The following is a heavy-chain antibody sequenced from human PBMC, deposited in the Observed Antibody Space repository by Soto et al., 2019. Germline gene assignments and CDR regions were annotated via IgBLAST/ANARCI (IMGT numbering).Heavy chain of an antibody. D-gene: IGHD3-9*01. Sequence: ASVEVSCKASGYTFTSYDINWVRQATGQGLEWMGWMNPNSGNTGYAQKFQGRVTMTRNTSISTAYMELSSLRSEDTAVYYCARGRLLRYFDRLLGDAFDIWGQGTMVTV. V-gene: IGHV1-8*01. J-gene: IGHJ3*02. CDR1: GYTFTSYD. CDR3: ARGRLLRYFDRLLGDAFDI. CDR2: MNPNSGNT.